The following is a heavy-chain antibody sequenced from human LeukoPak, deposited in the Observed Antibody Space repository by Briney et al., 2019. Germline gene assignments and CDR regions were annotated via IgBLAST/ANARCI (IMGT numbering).Heavy chain of an antibody. CDR2: IYQSGRT. J-gene: IGHJ4*02. V-gene: IGHV4-4*02. CDR3: ARSYYYDSSGYYEDY. Sequence: SGTLSLTCAVSGGSISSSNWWSWVRQSPGKGLEWIGEIYQSGRTNYKPSLKSRVTISVDKSKNQFSLKLSSVTAADTAVYYCARSYYYDSSGYYEDYWGQGTLVTVSS. CDR1: GGSISSSNW. D-gene: IGHD3-22*01.